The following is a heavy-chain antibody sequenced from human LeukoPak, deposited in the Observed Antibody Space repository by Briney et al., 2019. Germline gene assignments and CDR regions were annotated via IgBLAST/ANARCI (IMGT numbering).Heavy chain of an antibody. CDR2: IWYDGSNK. CDR3: ARDRSVRYFDL. D-gene: IGHD3-3*01. J-gene: IGHJ2*01. V-gene: IGHV3-33*01. Sequence: QSGGSLRLSCAASGFTFRNYGMHWVRQAPGKGLEWVAVIWYDGSNKYYADSLKGRFTMSRDNSKNTLFLQMNSLRVDDTAVYYCARDRSVRYFDLWGRGTLVTVSS. CDR1: GFTFRNYG.